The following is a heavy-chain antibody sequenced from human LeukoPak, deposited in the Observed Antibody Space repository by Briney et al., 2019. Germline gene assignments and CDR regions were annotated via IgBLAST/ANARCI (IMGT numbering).Heavy chain of an antibody. D-gene: IGHD1-26*01. J-gene: IGHJ4*02. V-gene: IGHV3-23*01. CDR2: ISGSGGST. CDR1: GFTFSSYA. CDR3: AKGGSGSHSWFDY. Sequence: GGSLRLSCAASGFTFSSYAMSWVRQAPGKGLEWVSTISGSGGSTYYADSVKGRFTISRDNSKNTLYLQMNSLRAEDTAVYYCAKGGSGSHSWFDYWGQGTLVTVSS.